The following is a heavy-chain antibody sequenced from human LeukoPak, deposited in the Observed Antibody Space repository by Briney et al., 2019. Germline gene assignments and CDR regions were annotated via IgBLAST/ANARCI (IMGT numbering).Heavy chain of an antibody. Sequence: RGSLRLSCVASGLTFSSYSMNWVRQAPGKRLEWVSYISSSSSTIYYADSVKGRFTISRDNAKNSLYLQMNSLRDEDTAVYYCARDGDTAMGYFNYWGQGTLVTVSS. D-gene: IGHD5-18*01. V-gene: IGHV3-48*02. J-gene: IGHJ4*02. CDR3: ARDGDTAMGYFNY. CDR1: GLTFSSYS. CDR2: ISSSSSTI.